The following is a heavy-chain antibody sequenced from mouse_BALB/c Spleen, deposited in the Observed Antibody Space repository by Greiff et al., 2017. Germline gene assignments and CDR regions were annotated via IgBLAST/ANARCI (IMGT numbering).Heavy chain of an antibody. J-gene: IGHJ3*01. CDR3: ARHPNWDEAY. CDR2: ISSGGSYT. V-gene: IGHV5-6*01. D-gene: IGHD4-1*01. Sequence: EVQLQESGGDLVKPGGSLKLSCAASGFTFSSYGMSWVRQTPDKRLEWVATISSGGSYTYYPDSVKGRFTISRDNAKNTLYLQMSSLKSEDTAMYYCARHPNWDEAYWGQGTLVTVSA. CDR1: GFTFSSYG.